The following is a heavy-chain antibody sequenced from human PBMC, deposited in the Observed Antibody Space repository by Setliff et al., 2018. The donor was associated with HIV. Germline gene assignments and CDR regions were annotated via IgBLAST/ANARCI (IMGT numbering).Heavy chain of an antibody. J-gene: IGHJ5*02. V-gene: IGHV1-69*10. D-gene: IGHD3-3*01. CDR3: ARDIPHDYTFWSGSTRFDP. Sequence: SVKVSCKSSGYTFTAHHIHWVRQAPGQGLEWMGGIIPILGVANYAQKFQGRVTITADESTTTAYMELSSLRSEDTAVYYCARDIPHDYTFWSGSTRFDPWGQGTLVTVSS. CDR1: GYTFTAHH. CDR2: IIPILGVA.